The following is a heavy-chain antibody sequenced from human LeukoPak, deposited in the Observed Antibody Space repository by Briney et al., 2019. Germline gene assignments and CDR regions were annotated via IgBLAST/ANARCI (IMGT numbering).Heavy chain of an antibody. CDR2: ISTSGTTI. Sequence: GGSLRPSCAASGFTFSSYEMNWVRQAPGKGLEWVSYISTSGTTIYYADSVKGRFTISRDNAKKSLYLQMNSLRAEDTAVYYCARINWLDPWGQGTLVTVSS. CDR1: GFTFSSYE. CDR3: ARINWLDP. J-gene: IGHJ5*02. V-gene: IGHV3-48*03.